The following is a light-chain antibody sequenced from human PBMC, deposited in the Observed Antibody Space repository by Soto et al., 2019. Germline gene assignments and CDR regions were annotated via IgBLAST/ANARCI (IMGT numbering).Light chain of an antibody. CDR3: CSYTTTYTLV. CDR1: STDIGTYNS. CDR2: EVI. J-gene: IGLJ3*02. Sequence: QSALTQPASVSGSPGRSITISCTGTSTDIGTYNSVSWYQHHPGKAPKLLIFEVIDRPSGVSDRFSGSKSGNTGSLTISSLQFEDEADYYCCSYTTTYTLVFGGGTKLTVL. V-gene: IGLV2-14*01.